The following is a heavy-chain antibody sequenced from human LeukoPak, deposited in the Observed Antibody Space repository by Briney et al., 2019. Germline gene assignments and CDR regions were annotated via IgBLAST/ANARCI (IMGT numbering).Heavy chain of an antibody. D-gene: IGHD3-22*01. CDR1: GYTFTGYY. CDR3: ARGDYYDSSGYHDAFDI. CDR2: INPNSGGT. J-gene: IGHJ3*02. Sequence: ASVKVSCKASGYTFTGYYMHWVRQAPGQGLEWMGWINPNSGGTNYAQKFQGRVTMTGDTSISTAYMELSRLRSDDTAVYYCARGDYYDSSGYHDAFDIWGQGTMVTVSS. V-gene: IGHV1-2*02.